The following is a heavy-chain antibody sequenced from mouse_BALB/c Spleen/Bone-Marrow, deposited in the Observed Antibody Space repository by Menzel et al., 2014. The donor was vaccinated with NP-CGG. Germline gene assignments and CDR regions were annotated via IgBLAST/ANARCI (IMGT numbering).Heavy chain of an antibody. J-gene: IGHJ2*01. CDR2: IYPGNSDT. CDR1: GYTFSNYW. D-gene: IGHD3-1*01. V-gene: IGHV1-5*01. Sequence: VQLKDSGTVLARPGAAVKMSCKASGYTFSNYWMHWVKQRPGQGLEWIGTIYPGNSDTTYNQKFKGKATLTAVTSTSTAYMELSSLTNEDSAVYYCTTLARNKFDYWGQGTTLTGSS. CDR3: TTLARNKFDY.